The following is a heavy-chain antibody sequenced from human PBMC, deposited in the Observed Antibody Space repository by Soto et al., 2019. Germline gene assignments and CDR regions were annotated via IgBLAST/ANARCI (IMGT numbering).Heavy chain of an antibody. CDR3: ARGHGVIIGAMDV. CDR1: GYRFETYA. D-gene: IGHD3-3*01. CDR2: IRAYNIDT. J-gene: IGHJ6*02. V-gene: IGHV1-18*01. Sequence: ASVKVSCKSAGYRFETYAMSWVRQAPGQGLEWMGWIRAYNIDTYYAQKFQDRVTMTTDTSTGTAYMELRSLRSDDTAVYYCARGHGVIIGAMDVWGQGTTVTVSS.